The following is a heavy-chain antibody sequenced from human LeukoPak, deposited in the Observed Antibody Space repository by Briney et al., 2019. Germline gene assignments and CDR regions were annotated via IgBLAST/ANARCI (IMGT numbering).Heavy chain of an antibody. CDR1: GCSISSGGYY. J-gene: IGHJ4*02. D-gene: IGHD4-11*01. V-gene: IGHV4-31*03. CDR3: ARAGGYSNPGDY. Sequence: PSQTLSHTCTVSGCSISSGGYYWSWIRQHPGKGLEWIGYIFYSGSTYYNPSLKSRVTISVDTSKNQFSLKLSSVTAADTAVYYCARAGGYSNPGDYWGQGTLVTVSS. CDR2: IFYSGST.